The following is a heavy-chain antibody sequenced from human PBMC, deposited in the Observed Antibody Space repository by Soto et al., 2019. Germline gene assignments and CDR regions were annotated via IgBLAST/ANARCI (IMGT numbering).Heavy chain of an antibody. CDR3: ARGTFGVVKD. Sequence: PSETLSRTYINSGGPISTCYWSWIRQPPGRGLEWIGYMYYSGSTNYNPSLKSRVTISIDTSRNQFSLKLSSVSAADTAVYYCARGTFGVVKDWGQGTLVTVSS. J-gene: IGHJ4*02. CDR1: GGPISTCY. CDR2: MYYSGST. D-gene: IGHD3-3*01. V-gene: IGHV4-59*01.